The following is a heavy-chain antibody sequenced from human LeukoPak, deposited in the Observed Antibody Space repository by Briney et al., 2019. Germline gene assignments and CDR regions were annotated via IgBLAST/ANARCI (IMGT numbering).Heavy chain of an antibody. J-gene: IGHJ4*02. V-gene: IGHV1-8*03. Sequence: ASVKVSCKASGYTFTSYDINWVRQATGQGLEWMGWMNPNSGNTGYAQKFQGRVTITRNTSISTAYMELSSLRSEDTAVYYCARGYDSSGYYLGYWGQGTLVTVSS. CDR2: MNPNSGNT. CDR1: GYTFTSYD. CDR3: ARGYDSSGYYLGY. D-gene: IGHD3-22*01.